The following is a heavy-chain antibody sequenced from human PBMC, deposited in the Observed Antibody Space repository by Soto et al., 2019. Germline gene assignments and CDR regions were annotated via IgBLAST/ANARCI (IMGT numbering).Heavy chain of an antibody. J-gene: IGHJ4*02. CDR3: APRPRGVSYFDY. CDR1: GFSLSTSGVG. V-gene: IGHV2-5*02. D-gene: IGHD2-8*01. CDR2: IYWDDDK. Sequence: QITLKESGPTLLKPTQTLTLTCTFSGFSLSTSGVGVGWIRQPPGKALEWLALIYWDDDKRYRPSLKSRLTITQDTAKPQLVLTMNNMDPVDTATYDCAPRPRGVSYFDYWGQGTLVPVSS.